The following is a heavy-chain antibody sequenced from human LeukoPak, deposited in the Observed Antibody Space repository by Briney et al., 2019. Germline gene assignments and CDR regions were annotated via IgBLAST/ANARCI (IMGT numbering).Heavy chain of an antibody. CDR1: GYTFTSYA. V-gene: IGHV7-4-1*02. J-gene: IGHJ4*02. CDR3: ARGPIAAPWSEDDY. CDR2: INTNTGNP. D-gene: IGHD6-13*01. Sequence: ASVKVSCKASGYTFTSYAMNWVRQAPGQGLEWMGWINTNTGNPTYAQGFTGRFVFSLDTSVSTAYLQISSLKAEDTAVYYCARGPIAAPWSEDDYWGQGTLVTVSS.